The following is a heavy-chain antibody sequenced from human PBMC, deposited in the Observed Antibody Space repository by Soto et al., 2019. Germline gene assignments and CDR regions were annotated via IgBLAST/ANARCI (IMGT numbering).Heavy chain of an antibody. CDR2: MNPNSGNT. CDR1: GYTFTSYD. D-gene: IGHD3-22*01. Sequence: GASVKVSCKASGYTFTSYDINWVRQATGQGLEWMGWMNPNSGNTGYAQKFQGRVTMTRNTSISTAYMELSSLRSEDTAVYYCARREHWSGITMIVEDKTPSDLGMDVWSQGTTVTVSS. CDR3: ARREHWSGITMIVEDKTPSDLGMDV. V-gene: IGHV1-8*01. J-gene: IGHJ6*02.